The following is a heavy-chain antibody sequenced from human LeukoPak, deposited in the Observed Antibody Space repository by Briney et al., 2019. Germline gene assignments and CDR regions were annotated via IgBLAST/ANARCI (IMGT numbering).Heavy chain of an antibody. CDR1: GYTFTGYY. J-gene: IGHJ6*03. CDR3: AKGSGYEAQYYYYYMDV. V-gene: IGHV1-2*02. CDR2: INPHSGGT. Sequence: ASVKVSCKASGYTFTGYYIQWVRQAPGQGLEWMGWINPHSGGTNYAQEFQGRVTMTRDTSISTAYMELSSLRPDDTAVYSCAKGSGYEAQYYYYYMDVWGKGTTVTISS. D-gene: IGHD5-12*01.